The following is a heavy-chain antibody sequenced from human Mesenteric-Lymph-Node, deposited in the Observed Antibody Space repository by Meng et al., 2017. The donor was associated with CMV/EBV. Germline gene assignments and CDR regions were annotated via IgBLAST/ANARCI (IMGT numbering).Heavy chain of an antibody. V-gene: IGHV3-7*01. Sequence: GESLKISCAASGFTFSSYWMSRVRQAPGKGLEWVANIKQDGSEKYYVDSVKGRFTISRDNAKNSLYLQMNSLRAEDTAAYYCARDIRRYYYYGMDVWGQGTTVTVSS. CDR1: GFTFSSYW. CDR3: ARDIRRYYYYGMDV. J-gene: IGHJ6*02. CDR2: IKQDGSEK.